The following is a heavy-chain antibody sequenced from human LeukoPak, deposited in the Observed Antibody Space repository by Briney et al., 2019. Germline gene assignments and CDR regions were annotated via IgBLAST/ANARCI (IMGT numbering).Heavy chain of an antibody. Sequence: PGGSLRLSCAASGFTFSSYSMNWVRQAPGEGLEWVSSISGSSGYIYYAASVKGRFTISRDNAKNSLYLQMNSLRDEDTAVYYCARFGPSDYWGQGTLVTVSS. V-gene: IGHV3-21*01. D-gene: IGHD3-10*01. CDR3: ARFGPSDY. J-gene: IGHJ4*02. CDR2: ISGSSGYI. CDR1: GFTFSSYS.